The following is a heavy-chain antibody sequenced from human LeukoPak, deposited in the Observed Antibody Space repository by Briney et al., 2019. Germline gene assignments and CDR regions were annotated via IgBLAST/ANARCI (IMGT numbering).Heavy chain of an antibody. CDR3: AKAVGSYDFDY. V-gene: IGHV3-23*01. CDR1: GFTFSSYA. Sequence: GGSLRLSCAASGFTFSSYAVSWVRQAPGKGLEWVSSISGSGGTTYYADSVKGRFTISRDNSQNTLYLQMNSLRAENTAVYFCAKAVGSYDFDYWGQGTLVTVSS. J-gene: IGHJ4*02. D-gene: IGHD1-26*01. CDR2: ISGSGGTT.